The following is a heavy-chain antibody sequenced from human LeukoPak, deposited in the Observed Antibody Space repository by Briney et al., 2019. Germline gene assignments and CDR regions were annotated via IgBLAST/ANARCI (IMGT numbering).Heavy chain of an antibody. CDR1: GDTITGYY. D-gene: IGHD3-22*01. CDR3: ARAPGDSSGYIH. CDR2: INPNSGGT. Sequence: ASEKVSCKASGDTITGYYMHWVRQAPGQWLEWMGRINPNSGGTNYAQKFQGRVTMTRDTSISTAYMELSRLRSDDTAVYYCARAPGDSSGYIHWGQGTLVTVSS. V-gene: IGHV1-2*06. J-gene: IGHJ4*02.